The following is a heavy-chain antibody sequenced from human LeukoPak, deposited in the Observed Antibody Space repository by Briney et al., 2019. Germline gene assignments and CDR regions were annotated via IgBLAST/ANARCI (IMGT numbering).Heavy chain of an antibody. CDR1: GYTFTGYH. V-gene: IGHV1-2*06. J-gene: IGHJ3*02. Sequence: ASVTVSCTASGYTFTGYHMHWVRQAPGQGLEWMGRINPNSGDTNYAQKFQGRVTMTRDTSISTAYVELSRLRSDDTAVYYCARDVNGAKYEDAFEIWGQGTMVTVSS. CDR3: ARDVNGAKYEDAFEI. CDR2: INPNSGDT. D-gene: IGHD1-1*01.